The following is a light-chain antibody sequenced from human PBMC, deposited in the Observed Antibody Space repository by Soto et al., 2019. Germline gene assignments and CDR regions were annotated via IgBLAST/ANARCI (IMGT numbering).Light chain of an antibody. V-gene: IGKV3-15*01. Sequence: EIVLTQSPATLSVSPGERATLSCRASQSVSSNLAWYQQKPGQAPRLLIYGASTRATGIPARFSGSGSGPEFTLNIISLQSEDFAVYYCQQYNNWPPLTFGGGTKVEIK. CDR2: GAS. CDR3: QQYNNWPPLT. CDR1: QSVSSN. J-gene: IGKJ4*01.